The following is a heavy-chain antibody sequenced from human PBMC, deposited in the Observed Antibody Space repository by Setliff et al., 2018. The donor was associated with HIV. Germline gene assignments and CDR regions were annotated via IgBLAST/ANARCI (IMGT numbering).Heavy chain of an antibody. V-gene: IGHV4-34*01. D-gene: IGHD4-17*01. CDR3: ASFFVTTVTNQDY. J-gene: IGHJ4*02. CDR1: GGSFSNYY. CDR2: LSPSGTT. Sequence: SETLSLTCTVYGGSFSNYYTNWIRQPPGKGLEWIGELSPSGTTRSNPSLQSRVTISLDTSNNQFSLKLTSVAAADTAMYYCASFFVTTVTNQDYWGQGTPVTAPQ.